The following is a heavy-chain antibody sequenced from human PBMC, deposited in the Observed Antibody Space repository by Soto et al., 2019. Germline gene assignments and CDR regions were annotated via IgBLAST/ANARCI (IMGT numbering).Heavy chain of an antibody. CDR1: GGTFSSYT. J-gene: IGHJ5*01. V-gene: IGHV1-69*02. D-gene: IGHD6-19*01. Sequence: GASVKVSCKASGGTFSSYTISWVRQAPGQGLEWMGRIIPILGIANYAQKFQGRVTITADKSTSTAYMELSSLRSEDTAVYYCASGPIAVAGAGGNGFDSCGQGTLFTVSS. CDR3: ASGPIAVAGAGGNGFDS. CDR2: IIPILGIA.